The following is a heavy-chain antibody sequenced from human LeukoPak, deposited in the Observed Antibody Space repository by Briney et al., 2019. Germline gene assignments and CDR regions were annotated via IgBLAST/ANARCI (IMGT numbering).Heavy chain of an antibody. CDR2: INPNSGGT. CDR3: AKELPPGSNAFDI. D-gene: IGHD4-11*01. J-gene: IGHJ3*02. Sequence: ASVKVSCKASGYTFTGYYMHWVRQAPGQGLEWMGWINPNSGGTNYAQKFQGRVTMTRDTSISTAYTELSRLRSDDTAVYYCAKELPPGSNAFDIWGQGTMVTVSS. CDR1: GYTFTGYY. V-gene: IGHV1-2*02.